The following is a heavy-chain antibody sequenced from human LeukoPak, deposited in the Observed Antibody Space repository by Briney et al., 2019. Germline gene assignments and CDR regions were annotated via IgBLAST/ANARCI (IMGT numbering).Heavy chain of an antibody. CDR3: AKEGAASWDVDL. Sequence: GGSLRLSCAASGFIFIGYGMHWVRQAPGKGPEWVAFIRPDGHNKYYADSVKGRFMISRDNSKNTVDLQMNSLRGDDTAMYYCAKEGAASWDVDLWGKGTTVTVFS. D-gene: IGHD3-3*02. CDR1: GFIFIGYG. V-gene: IGHV3-30*02. J-gene: IGHJ6*04. CDR2: IRPDGHNK.